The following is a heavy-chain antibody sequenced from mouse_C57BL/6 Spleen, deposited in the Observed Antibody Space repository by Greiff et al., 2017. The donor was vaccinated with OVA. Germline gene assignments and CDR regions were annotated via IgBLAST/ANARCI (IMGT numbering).Heavy chain of an antibody. CDR2: IWSDGST. D-gene: IGHD2-12*01. CDR3: ARHTSKGYYAMDY. J-gene: IGHJ4*01. V-gene: IGHV2-6-1*01. CDR1: GFSLTSYG. Sequence: QVHVKQSGPGLVAPSQSLSITCTVSGFSLTSYGVHWVRQPPGKGLEWLVVIWSDGSTTYNSDLKSRLSISKDNSKSQVFLKMNSLQTDYTAMYYGARHTSKGYYAMDYWGQGTSVTVSS.